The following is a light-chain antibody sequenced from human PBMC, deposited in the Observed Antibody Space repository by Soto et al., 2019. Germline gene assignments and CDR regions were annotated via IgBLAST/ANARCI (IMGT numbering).Light chain of an antibody. Sequence: QSVLTQPPSASGTPGQRVTISCSGSSSNIGSNTVNWYQQLPGTAPKLLIYSNDQRPSGVPDRFSGSKSGTSASLAISGLQYEDEADYYCAAWDGSLNGYVFGTGTKLTVL. CDR1: SSNIGSNT. V-gene: IGLV1-44*01. J-gene: IGLJ1*01. CDR2: SND. CDR3: AAWDGSLNGYV.